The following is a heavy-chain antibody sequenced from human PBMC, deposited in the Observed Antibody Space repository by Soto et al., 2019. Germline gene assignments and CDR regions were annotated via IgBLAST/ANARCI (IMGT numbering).Heavy chain of an antibody. CDR2: ISAYNGNT. Sequence: ASVKVSCKASGYTFTSYGISWVRQAPGQGLEWMGWISAYNGNTNYAQKLQGRVTMTTDTSTSTAYMELRSLRSDDTAVYYCARDKDGQQPDGNWFDPWGQGTLVTVSS. V-gene: IGHV1-18*01. CDR3: ARDKDGQQPDGNWFDP. J-gene: IGHJ5*02. D-gene: IGHD6-13*01. CDR1: GYTFTSYG.